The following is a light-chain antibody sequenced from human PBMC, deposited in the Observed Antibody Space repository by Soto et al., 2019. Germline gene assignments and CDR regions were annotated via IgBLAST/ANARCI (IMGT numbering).Light chain of an antibody. J-gene: IGLJ1*01. V-gene: IGLV2-11*01. CDR2: DVS. CDR1: SSDVGGYNY. Sequence: QSVLTQPRSVSGSPGQSVTISCTGTSSDVGGYNYVSWYQQNPGKAPKVMIYDVSKGPSGVPDRFSGSKSGNTASLTISGLQAADEADYYCCSYAGSYTFYVFGTGTKLTVL. CDR3: CSYAGSYTFYV.